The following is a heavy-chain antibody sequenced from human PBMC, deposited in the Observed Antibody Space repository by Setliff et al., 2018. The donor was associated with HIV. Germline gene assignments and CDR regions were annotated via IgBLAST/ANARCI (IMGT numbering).Heavy chain of an antibody. D-gene: IGHD3-22*01. V-gene: IGHV4-61*05. CDR2: IYYSGGT. CDR1: GGSINSRSYY. J-gene: IGHJ5*02. Sequence: PSETLSLTCTVSGGSINSRSYYWAWIRQPPGKALEWIGYIYYSGGTSYSGTTYYNPSVASRITISGDTSKNQFSLKLTSVTAADTAIYYCARENGWLFGWFDPWGQGTPVTVSS. CDR3: ARENGWLFGWFDP.